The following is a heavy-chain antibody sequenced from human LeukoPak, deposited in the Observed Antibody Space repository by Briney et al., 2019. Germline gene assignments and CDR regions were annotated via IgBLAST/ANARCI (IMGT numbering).Heavy chain of an antibody. CDR3: AKDQGSSWPFMVY. CDR2: ISYDGSNK. D-gene: IGHD6-13*01. CDR1: GFTFSSYG. J-gene: IGHJ4*02. Sequence: GRSLRLSCAASGFTFSSYGMHWVRQAPGKGLEWVAVISYDGSNKYYADSVKGRFTISRDNSKNTLYLQMNSLRAEDTAVYYCAKDQGSSWPFMVYWGQGTLVTVSS. V-gene: IGHV3-30*18.